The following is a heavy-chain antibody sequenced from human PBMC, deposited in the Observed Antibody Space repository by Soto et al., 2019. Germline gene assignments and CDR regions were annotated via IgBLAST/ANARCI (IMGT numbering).Heavy chain of an antibody. CDR3: ARGMTTVTTFDY. CDR1: GGSISSGGYS. Sequence: QLQLQESGSGLVKPSQTLSLTCAGSGGSISSGGYSWSWIRQPPGKGLEWIGYIYHSGSTYYNPSLKRRVXVXVXXSKNQVSLKLSSVTAADTAVYYCARGMTTVTTFDYWGQGTLVTVSS. J-gene: IGHJ4*02. V-gene: IGHV4-30-2*01. D-gene: IGHD4-17*01. CDR2: IYHSGST.